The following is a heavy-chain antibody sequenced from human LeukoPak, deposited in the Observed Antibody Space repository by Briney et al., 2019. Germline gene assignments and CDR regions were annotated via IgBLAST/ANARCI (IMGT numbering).Heavy chain of an antibody. CDR3: ARGIRGYYFDY. J-gene: IGHJ4*02. D-gene: IGHD3-10*01. V-gene: IGHV3-7*01. CDR2: IKQDGSER. Sequence: PGGSLRLSCAASGFTFSSYWMSWVRQAPGKGLEWVANIKQDGSERYYVDSVKGRFTISRDNAKNSLYLQMNSLRAEDTAVYYCARGIRGYYFDYWGQGTLVTVSS. CDR1: GFTFSSYW.